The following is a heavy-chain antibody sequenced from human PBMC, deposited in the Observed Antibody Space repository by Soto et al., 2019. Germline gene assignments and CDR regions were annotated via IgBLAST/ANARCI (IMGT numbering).Heavy chain of an antibody. CDR3: ARGTSRDAYHPLGH. D-gene: IGHD2-2*01. Sequence: EVQLVQSGGGLIQAGGSLRLSCAASGFGVSDYYMSWVRQAPGKGLEWVSVIYAAGPTYYADSVKGHFTLSRDNSKNTLYLQMTNLRAEDTAVYFCARGTSRDAYHPLGHWGQGTLVSLSS. V-gene: IGHV3-53*01. CDR2: IYAAGPT. J-gene: IGHJ5*02. CDR1: GFGVSDYY.